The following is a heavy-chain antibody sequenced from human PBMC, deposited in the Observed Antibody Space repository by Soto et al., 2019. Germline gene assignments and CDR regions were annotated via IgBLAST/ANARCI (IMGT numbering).Heavy chain of an antibody. D-gene: IGHD3-3*01. CDR2: IDTSGTKI. Sequence: GGSLRLSCAASGYTFSDYYMSWICQAPGKLVEFISYIDTSGTKIYYADSVKGRFSITRDNAKNSLYLEMNSLRDEDTAVYYCASHYDMWSGYLSPVDYWGQGAQVTVSS. J-gene: IGHJ4*02. CDR3: ASHYDMWSGYLSPVDY. V-gene: IGHV3-11*01. CDR1: GYTFSDYY.